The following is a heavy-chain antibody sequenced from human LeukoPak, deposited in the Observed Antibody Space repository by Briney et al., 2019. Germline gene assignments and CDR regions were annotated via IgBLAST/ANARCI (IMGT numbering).Heavy chain of an antibody. V-gene: IGHV4-30-2*01. Sequence: PSETLSLTCAVSGGSISSGGYSWSWIRQPPGKGLEWIGYIYHSGSTYYNPSLKSRVTMSLDKSKNHLSLNLTSVTAADTAVYYCSRESGAFSPFGYWGQGTLVTVSS. D-gene: IGHD1-26*01. CDR1: GGSISSGGYS. J-gene: IGHJ4*02. CDR3: SRESGAFSPFGY. CDR2: IYHSGST.